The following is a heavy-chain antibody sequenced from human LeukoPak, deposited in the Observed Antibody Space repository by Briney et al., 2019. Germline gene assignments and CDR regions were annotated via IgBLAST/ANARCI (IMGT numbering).Heavy chain of an antibody. CDR2: IYYSGST. J-gene: IGHJ4*02. CDR1: GGSISSYY. V-gene: IGHV4-59*12. D-gene: IGHD4-11*01. CDR3: ARDYSNYLLGY. Sequence: SETLSLTCTVSGGSISSYYWSWIQQPPGKGLEWIGYIYYSGSTNYNPSLKSRVTISVDTSKNQFSLKLSSVTAADTAVYYCARDYSNYLLGYWGQGTLVTVSS.